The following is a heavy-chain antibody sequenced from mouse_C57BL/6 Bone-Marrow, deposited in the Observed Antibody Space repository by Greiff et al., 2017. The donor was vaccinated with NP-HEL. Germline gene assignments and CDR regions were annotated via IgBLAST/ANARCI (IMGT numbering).Heavy chain of an antibody. V-gene: IGHV5-4*01. D-gene: IGHD1-1*01. CDR3: ARERAYYGSSPFAY. CDR1: GFTFSSYA. Sequence: EVNLVESGGGLVKPGGSLKLSCAASGFTFSSYAMSWVRQTPEKRLEWVATISDGGSYTYYPDNVKGRFTISRDNAKNNLYLQMSHLKSEDTAMYYCARERAYYGSSPFAYWGQGTLVTVSA. CDR2: ISDGGSYT. J-gene: IGHJ3*01.